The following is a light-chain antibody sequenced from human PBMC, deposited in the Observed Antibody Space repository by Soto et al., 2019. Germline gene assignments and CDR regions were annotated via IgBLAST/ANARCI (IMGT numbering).Light chain of an antibody. CDR2: DVT. J-gene: IGLJ1*01. Sequence: QSVLTQPASVSGSPGQWTTISCTGTSSDVGGYSYVSWYQHHPGKAPKLMIYDVTNRPSGVSNRFSGSKSGNTASLTISGLQTEDEADYYCSSYTSSNSYVFGTGTKVT. CDR3: SSYTSSNSYV. V-gene: IGLV2-14*03. CDR1: SSDVGGYSY.